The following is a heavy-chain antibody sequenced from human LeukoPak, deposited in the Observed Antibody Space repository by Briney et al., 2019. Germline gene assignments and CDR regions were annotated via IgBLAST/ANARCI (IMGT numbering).Heavy chain of an antibody. CDR3: AKGRYYDSSGPNYVDF. CDR1: VFTFINAW. D-gene: IGHD3-22*01. Sequence: GGSLRLSCAASVFTFINAWMSGVGQAPGKGLEWVSASSGSGGRTYYVDSVKGRLTISRDNPKNTLYMKMNSLRAEDTAVYYCAKGRYYDSSGPNYVDFYYQGYRTTVSS. CDR2: SSGSGGRT. J-gene: IGHJ4*02. V-gene: IGHV3-23*01.